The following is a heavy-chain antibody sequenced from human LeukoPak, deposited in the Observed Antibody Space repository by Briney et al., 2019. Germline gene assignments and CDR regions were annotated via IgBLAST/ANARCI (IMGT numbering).Heavy chain of an antibody. J-gene: IGHJ4*02. CDR1: GFTFSSYE. D-gene: IGHD3-10*01. V-gene: IGHV3-48*01. Sequence: PGGSLRLSCAASGFTFSSYEMNWVRQAPGKGLEWVSYISSSSTTIHYADSVKGRFTISRDNAKNSVYLQMNSLRAEDTAVYYCARGLLWFGSHLDYWGQGTLVTVSS. CDR2: ISSSSTTI. CDR3: ARGLLWFGSHLDY.